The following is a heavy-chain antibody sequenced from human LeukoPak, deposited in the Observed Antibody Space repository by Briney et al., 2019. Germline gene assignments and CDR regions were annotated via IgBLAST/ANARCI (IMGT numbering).Heavy chain of an antibody. D-gene: IGHD2-15*01. CDR1: GFTFSSYW. V-gene: IGHV3-7*03. J-gene: IGHJ4*02. CDR3: ARVMGYCSGGSCYCFDY. Sequence: GGSLRLSCAASGFTFSSYWMSWARQAPGKGLEWVANIKQDGSEKYYVDSVKGRFTISRDNAKNSLYLQMNSLRAEDTAVYYCARVMGYCSGGSCYCFDYWGQGTLVTVSS. CDR2: IKQDGSEK.